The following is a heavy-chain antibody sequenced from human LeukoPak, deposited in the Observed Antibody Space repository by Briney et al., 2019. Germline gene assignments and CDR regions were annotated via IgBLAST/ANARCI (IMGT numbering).Heavy chain of an antibody. D-gene: IGHD3-10*01. J-gene: IGHJ3*02. Sequence: GGSLRLSCAASGFTFSSYSMNWVRQAPGKGLEWVSSISSSSYIYYADSVKGRFTISRDNAKNSLYLQMNSLRAEDTAVYYCARARSYYGSGSLDAFDIWGQGTMVTVSS. CDR1: GFTFSSYS. V-gene: IGHV3-21*01. CDR3: ARARSYYGSGSLDAFDI. CDR2: ISSSSYI.